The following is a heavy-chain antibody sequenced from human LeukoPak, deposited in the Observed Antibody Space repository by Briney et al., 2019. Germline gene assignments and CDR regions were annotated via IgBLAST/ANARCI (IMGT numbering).Heavy chain of an antibody. CDR3: ARGGSDPFDY. D-gene: IGHD6-19*01. Sequence: ASETLSLTCTVSGGSISSGSYYWSWIRQPAGKGLEWIGRIYTSGSTNYNPSLKSRVTISVDTSKNQFSLKLSSVTAADTAVYYCARGGSDPFDYWGQGALVTVSS. J-gene: IGHJ4*02. V-gene: IGHV4-61*02. CDR2: IYTSGST. CDR1: GGSISSGSYY.